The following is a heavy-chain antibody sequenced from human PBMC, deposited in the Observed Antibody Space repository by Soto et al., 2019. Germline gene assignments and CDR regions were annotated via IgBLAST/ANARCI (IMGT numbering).Heavy chain of an antibody. Sequence: PGGSLRLSCAASGFTFSSYSMNWVRQAPGKGLEWVSSISSSSSYIYYAESVKGRFTISRDNAKNSLYLQMNSLRAEDTAVYYCASGLRDYCSSTSCYSRWGQGTLVTVSS. CDR2: ISSSSSYI. CDR3: ASGLRDYCSSTSCYSR. D-gene: IGHD2-2*02. J-gene: IGHJ4*02. V-gene: IGHV3-21*01. CDR1: GFTFSSYS.